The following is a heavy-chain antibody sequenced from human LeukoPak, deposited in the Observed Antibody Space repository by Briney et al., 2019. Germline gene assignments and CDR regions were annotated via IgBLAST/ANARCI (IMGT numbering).Heavy chain of an antibody. D-gene: IGHD3-22*01. CDR2: IKSKTDGGTT. J-gene: IGHJ4*02. Sequence: GGSLRLSCAASGFTFSNAWMSWVRQAPGKGLEWVGRIKSKTDGGTTDYAAPVKGRFTISRDDSKNTLYLQMNSLKTEDTAVYYCTTGIDDSSGYFDYWGQGTLDTVSS. V-gene: IGHV3-15*01. CDR3: TTGIDDSSGYFDY. CDR1: GFTFSNAW.